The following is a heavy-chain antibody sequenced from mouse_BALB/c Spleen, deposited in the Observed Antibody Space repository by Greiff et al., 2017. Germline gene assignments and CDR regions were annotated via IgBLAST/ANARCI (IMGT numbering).Heavy chain of an antibody. Sequence: LQQSGPGLVKPSQSLSLTCTVTGYSITSDYAWNWIRQFPGNKLEWMGYISYSGSTSYNPSLKSRISITRDTSKNQFFLQLNSVTTEDTATYYCAREEQAMDYWGQGTSVTVSS. J-gene: IGHJ4*01. CDR3: AREEQAMDY. CDR2: ISYSGST. V-gene: IGHV3-2*02. CDR1: GYSITSDYA.